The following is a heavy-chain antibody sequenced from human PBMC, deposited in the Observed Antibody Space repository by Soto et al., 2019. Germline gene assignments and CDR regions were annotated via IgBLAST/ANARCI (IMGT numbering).Heavy chain of an antibody. V-gene: IGHV4-59*01. CDR3: AKAAPGYSYGSGYGMDV. CDR2: MYNTGST. D-gene: IGHD5-18*01. Sequence: PSETLSLTCTVSGGSISSYYWSWIRQPPGKGLEWIGNMYNTGSTNYNPSLKSRVTISVDTSKNQLSLKLSSVTAADTAVYYCAKAAPGYSYGSGYGMDVWGQGTTVTVSS. CDR1: GGSISSYY. J-gene: IGHJ6*02.